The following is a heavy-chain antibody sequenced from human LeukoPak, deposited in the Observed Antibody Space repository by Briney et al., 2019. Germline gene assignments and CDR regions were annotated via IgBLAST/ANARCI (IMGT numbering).Heavy chain of an antibody. Sequence: GGTLRLSCAASGFTFSTSWMSWVRQAPGKGLEWVANIKEDGSEKWYMDSVKGRFTISRDNAKNSLYLQMNSLRAEDTALYYCARDRSYDILTGYAFDYWGQGTLVTVSS. D-gene: IGHD3-9*01. CDR3: ARDRSYDILTGYAFDY. CDR2: IKEDGSEK. V-gene: IGHV3-7*03. J-gene: IGHJ4*02. CDR1: GFTFSTSW.